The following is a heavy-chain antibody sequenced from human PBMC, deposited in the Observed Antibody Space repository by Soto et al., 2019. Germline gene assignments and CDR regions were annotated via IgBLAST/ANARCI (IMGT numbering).Heavy chain of an antibody. CDR2: ISGSGGST. CDR3: AKGLYSSGWYDNAFDI. CDR1: GFTFSSYA. D-gene: IGHD6-19*01. V-gene: IGHV3-23*01. J-gene: IGHJ3*02. Sequence: GGSLRLSCAASGFTFSSYAMSWVRQAPGKGLEWVSAISGSGGSTYYADSVKGRFTISRDNSKNTLYLQMNSLRAEDTAVYYCAKGLYSSGWYDNAFDIWGQGTMVTVSS.